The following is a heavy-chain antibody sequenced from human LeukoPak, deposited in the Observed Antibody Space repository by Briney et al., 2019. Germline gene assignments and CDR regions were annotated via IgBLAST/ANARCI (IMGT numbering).Heavy chain of an antibody. J-gene: IGHJ4*02. Sequence: PGGSLRLSCAASGFTFSSYWMSWVRQAPGKGLEWVANIKQDGSEKYHVDSVKGRFTISRDNAKNSLYLQMNSLRAEDTAVYYCARMWSGYYTPFDYWGQGTLVTVSS. V-gene: IGHV3-7*01. CDR2: IKQDGSEK. D-gene: IGHD3-3*01. CDR1: GFTFSSYW. CDR3: ARMWSGYYTPFDY.